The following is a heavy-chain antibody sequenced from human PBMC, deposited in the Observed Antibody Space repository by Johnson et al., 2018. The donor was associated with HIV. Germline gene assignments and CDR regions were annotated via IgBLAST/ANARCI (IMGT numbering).Heavy chain of an antibody. CDR3: ARDRTSRQGGAFDI. CDR1: GFTFSSYW. J-gene: IGHJ3*02. Sequence: VQLVESGGGLVQPGDSLRLSCVASGFTFSSYWMNWVRQTPGKGLEWVANIKQDGSENYYVDSVKGRFTISRDNAKNTLYLQMNSLRPEDSAVYYCARDRTSRQGGAFDI. CDR2: IKQDGSEN. V-gene: IGHV3-7*01.